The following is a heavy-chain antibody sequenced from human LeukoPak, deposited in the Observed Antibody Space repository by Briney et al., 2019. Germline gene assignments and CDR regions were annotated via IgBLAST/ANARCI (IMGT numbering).Heavy chain of an antibody. V-gene: IGHV4-31*03. D-gene: IGHD6-13*01. CDR1: GGSISSGGFY. CDR3: ARTAGGKDHDF. CDR2: IFYSGST. Sequence: PSETLSLTCTVSGGSISSGGFYWSWIRQHPGKGLEWLRSIFYSGSTFYNPSLKSRLSMSVDTSKNQFSLKLNSVTVADTAVYYCARTAGGKDHDFWGQGTLVTVSS. J-gene: IGHJ4*02.